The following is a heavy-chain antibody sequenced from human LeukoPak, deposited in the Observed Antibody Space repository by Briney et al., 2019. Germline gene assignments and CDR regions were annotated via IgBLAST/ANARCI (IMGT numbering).Heavy chain of an antibody. D-gene: IGHD3-16*01. J-gene: IGHJ3*02. Sequence: PSETLSLTCTVSGGSISSYYWSWIRQPAGKGLEWIGRIYTSGSTNYNPSLKSRVTMSVDTSKNQFSLKLSSVTAADTAVYYCARALMGPVISDYEYAFDIWGQGTMVTVSS. V-gene: IGHV4-4*07. CDR1: GGSISSYY. CDR3: ARALMGPVISDYEYAFDI. CDR2: IYTSGST.